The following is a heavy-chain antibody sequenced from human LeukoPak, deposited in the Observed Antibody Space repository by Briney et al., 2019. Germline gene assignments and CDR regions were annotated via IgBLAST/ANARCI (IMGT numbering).Heavy chain of an antibody. Sequence: GGSLRLSCAASGFTFSDYYMSWIRQAPGKGLEWVSYISSSGSTIYYADSVKGRFTISRDNAKNSLYLQMNSLRAEDTAVYYCARSLRGGYSYGYYYYYMDVWGKGTTVTVSS. CDR1: GFTFSDYY. CDR3: ARSLRGGYSYGYYYYYMDV. CDR2: ISSSGSTI. D-gene: IGHD5-18*01. J-gene: IGHJ6*03. V-gene: IGHV3-11*04.